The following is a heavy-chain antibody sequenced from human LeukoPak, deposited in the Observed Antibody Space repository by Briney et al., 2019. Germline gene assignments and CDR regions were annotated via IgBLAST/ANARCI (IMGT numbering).Heavy chain of an antibody. J-gene: IGHJ4*02. CDR2: IYTSGST. CDR1: GGSISSYY. V-gene: IGHV4-4*07. D-gene: IGHD3-22*01. CDR3: ARGGGYYDSSGYPFDY. Sequence: PSETLSLTCTVFGGSISSYYWSWIRQPAGKGLEWIGRIYTSGSTNYNPSLKSRVTMSVDTSKNQFSLKLSSVTAADTAVYYCARGGGYYDSSGYPFDYWGQGTLVTVSS.